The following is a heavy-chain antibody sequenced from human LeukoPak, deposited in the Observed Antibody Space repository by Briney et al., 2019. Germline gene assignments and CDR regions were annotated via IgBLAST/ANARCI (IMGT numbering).Heavy chain of an antibody. CDR1: GFTFSSYW. D-gene: IGHD6-19*01. CDR2: VSGSGATT. J-gene: IGHJ4*02. CDR3: AKDGGGWYTSGWYYFDY. V-gene: IGHV3-23*01. Sequence: GGSLRLSCAASGFTFSSYWMSWVRQAPGKGLEWVSSVSGSGATTYYADSVKGRFTISRDNSKNTLHLQMSSLRADDTAIYYCAKDGGGWYTSGWYYFDYWGQGTLVTASS.